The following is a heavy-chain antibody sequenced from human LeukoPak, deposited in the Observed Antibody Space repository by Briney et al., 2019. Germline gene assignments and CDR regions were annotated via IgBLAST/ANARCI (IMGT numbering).Heavy chain of an antibody. CDR1: GGSISTYY. Sequence: SETLSLTCTVSGGSISTYYWSWIRQPPGKGLEWIGHIFYTGSTNYNPSLKSRVTISVDTSKNQFSLRLTSVTAADTAIYYCARDKDGALLTPWGQGTLVTVSS. D-gene: IGHD3-16*01. CDR2: IFYTGST. CDR3: ARDKDGALLTP. V-gene: IGHV4-59*12. J-gene: IGHJ5*02.